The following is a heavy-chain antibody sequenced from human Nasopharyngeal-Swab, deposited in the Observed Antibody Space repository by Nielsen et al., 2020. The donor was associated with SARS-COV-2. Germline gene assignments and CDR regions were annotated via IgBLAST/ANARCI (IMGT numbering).Heavy chain of an antibody. CDR1: GFTFSCYA. V-gene: IGHV3-23*01. CDR2: ISGSGGST. J-gene: IGHJ4*02. Sequence: GGSPRLSCAASGFTFSCYAMSWVRQAPGKGLECVSAISGSGGSTYYADSVKGRFTISRDNSKNTLYLQMNSLRAEDTAVYYCAKDWGVRELDYWGQGTLVTVSS. D-gene: IGHD3-10*01. CDR3: AKDWGVRELDY.